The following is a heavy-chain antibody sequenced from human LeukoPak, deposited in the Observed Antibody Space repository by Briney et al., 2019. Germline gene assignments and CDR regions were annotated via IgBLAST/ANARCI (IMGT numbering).Heavy chain of an antibody. Sequence: ASVKVSCKASGYTFTSYYMHWVRKAPGQGLEWMGWINPNSGGTNYAQKFQGRVTMTRDTSISTAYMELSRLRSDDTAVYYCASTRGSSWPHAFDIWGQGTMVTVSS. J-gene: IGHJ3*02. D-gene: IGHD6-13*01. CDR2: INPNSGGT. CDR3: ASTRGSSWPHAFDI. CDR1: GYTFTSYY. V-gene: IGHV1-2*02.